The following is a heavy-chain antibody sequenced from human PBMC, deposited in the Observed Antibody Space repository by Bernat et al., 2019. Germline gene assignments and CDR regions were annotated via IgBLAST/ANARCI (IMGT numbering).Heavy chain of an antibody. CDR1: GFTFSRYA. Sequence: VHLVESGGGVVQPGRSLRLSCAASGFTFSRYAMHWVRQAPGKGLEWVSGISSSGGSTYYADSVKGRFTISRDNSKNTLYLQMNSLRGEDTAVYYCAKADSGTFEYWGQGTLATVSS. CDR3: AKADSGTFEY. CDR2: ISSSGGST. D-gene: IGHD1-26*01. V-gene: IGHV3-23*04. J-gene: IGHJ4*02.